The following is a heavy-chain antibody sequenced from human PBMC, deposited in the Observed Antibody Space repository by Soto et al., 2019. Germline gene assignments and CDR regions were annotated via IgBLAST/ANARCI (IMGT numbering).Heavy chain of an antibody. CDR3: ARNAYSSGWDDWFDP. CDR1: GGSFSGYY. D-gene: IGHD6-19*01. J-gene: IGHJ5*02. Sequence: QVQLQQWGAGLLKPSETLSLTCAVYGGSFSGYYWSWIRQPPGKGLEWIGEINHSGSTNYNPSLKRRVTISVDTSKNQFSLKLSSVTAADTAVYYCARNAYSSGWDDWFDPWGQGTLVTVSS. V-gene: IGHV4-34*01. CDR2: INHSGST.